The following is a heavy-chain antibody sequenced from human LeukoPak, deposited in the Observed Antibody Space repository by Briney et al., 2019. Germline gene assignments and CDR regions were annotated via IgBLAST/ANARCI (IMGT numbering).Heavy chain of an antibody. CDR1: GGTFSSYA. D-gene: IGHD1-26*01. CDR2: FDPEDGET. V-gene: IGHV1-24*01. Sequence: GASVKVSCKASGGTFSSYAISWVRQAPGKGLERMGGFDPEDGETIYAQKFQGRVTMTEDTSTDTAYMELSSLRSEDTAVYYCATHLGATSPFDYWGQGTLVTVSS. CDR3: ATHLGATSPFDY. J-gene: IGHJ4*02.